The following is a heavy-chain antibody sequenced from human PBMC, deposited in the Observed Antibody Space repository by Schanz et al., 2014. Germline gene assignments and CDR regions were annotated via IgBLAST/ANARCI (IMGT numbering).Heavy chain of an antibody. J-gene: IGHJ4*02. CDR2: IGYLGDT. V-gene: IGHV3-13*01. D-gene: IGHD3-16*01. Sequence: EVQLVESGGGLVQPGGSLRLSCAASGFTLSNSDMHWVRQGTGKGLEWVSTIGYLGDTYYPDSVKGRFTVSRDSGQNSLYLQMNSRRAEDTAVYYCAEGLYYDNTGGGFDYWGQGTLVTVSS. CDR3: AEGLYYDNTGGGFDY. CDR1: GFTLSNSD.